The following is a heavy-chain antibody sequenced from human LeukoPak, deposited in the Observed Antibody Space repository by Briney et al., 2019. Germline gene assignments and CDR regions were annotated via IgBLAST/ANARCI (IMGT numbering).Heavy chain of an antibody. CDR2: IYSGGST. D-gene: IGHD3-16*01. CDR3: ASPVITFGGVID. J-gene: IGHJ4*02. V-gene: IGHV3-66*01. CDR1: GFTVSSNY. Sequence: PGGSLRLSCAASGFTVSSNYMSWVRRAPGKGLEWVSVIYSGGSTYYADSVKGRFTISRDNSKNTLYLQMNSLRAEDTAVYYCASPVITFGGVIDWGQGTLVTVSS.